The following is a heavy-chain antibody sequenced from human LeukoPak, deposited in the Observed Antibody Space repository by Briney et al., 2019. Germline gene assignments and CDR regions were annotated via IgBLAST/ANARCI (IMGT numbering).Heavy chain of an antibody. CDR1: GFPFSRDA. CDR3: ASDVAYKFDF. Sequence: GGSLRLSCATSGFPFSRDAMHWVRQCPGKGLEWLSRISPDGTTTNYADSVEGRFSISRDNARNTLYLQMNSLRDEDTAVYYCASDVAYKFDFWGQGTLVTFSS. J-gene: IGHJ4*02. V-gene: IGHV3-74*01. D-gene: IGHD5-24*01. CDR2: ISPDGTTT.